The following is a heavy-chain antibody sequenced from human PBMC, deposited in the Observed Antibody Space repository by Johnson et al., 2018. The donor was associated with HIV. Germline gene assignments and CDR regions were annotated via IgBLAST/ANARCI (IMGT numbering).Heavy chain of an antibody. Sequence: QVQLVESGGGLVQPGRSLRLSCAASGFTFSSYAMHWVRQAPGKGLEWVAVISYDGSNKYYADSVKGRYTISRDNSNNTLYVQMNSLRAEDTAVYYCATPQGWSTLDAFDIWGQGTMVTVSS. CDR1: GFTFSSYA. CDR3: ATPQGWSTLDAFDI. J-gene: IGHJ3*02. D-gene: IGHD2-15*01. CDR2: ISYDGSNK. V-gene: IGHV3-30-3*01.